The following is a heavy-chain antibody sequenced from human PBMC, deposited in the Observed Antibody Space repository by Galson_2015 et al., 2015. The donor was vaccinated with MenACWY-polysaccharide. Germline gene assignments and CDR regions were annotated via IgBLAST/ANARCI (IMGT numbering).Heavy chain of an antibody. CDR3: GKVAGFCSDATCYADY. D-gene: IGHD2-15*01. J-gene: IGHJ4*02. CDR1: GFTFSSYA. Sequence: SLRLSCAASGFTFSSYAMTWVRQAPGKGLQWVSAISFSGGHRHYADSVKGRFTISRDNSKDTVYPQMDNLRAEDTAVYYCGKVAGFCSDATCYADYWGQGTLVTVSS. CDR2: ISFSGGHR. V-gene: IGHV3-23*01.